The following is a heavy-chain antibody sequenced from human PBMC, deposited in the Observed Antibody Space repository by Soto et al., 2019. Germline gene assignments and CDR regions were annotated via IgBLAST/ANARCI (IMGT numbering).Heavy chain of an antibody. CDR1: GFIFSDFQ. V-gene: IGHV3-21*03. J-gene: IGHJ5*02. CDR3: IAIIPKRKWELGP. D-gene: IGHD1-26*01. CDR2: ITGTSAFT. Sequence: GGSLRLSCAASGFIFSDFQLNWVRQAPGRGLEWLSSITGTSAFTHYADSIEGRFTISRDNPNNLLLLQMDNLRAEDTAVYYCIAIIPKRKWELGPWGQGTLVTVSS.